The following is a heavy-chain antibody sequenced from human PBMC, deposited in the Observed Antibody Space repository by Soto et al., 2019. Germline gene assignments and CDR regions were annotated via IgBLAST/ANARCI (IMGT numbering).Heavy chain of an antibody. J-gene: IGHJ6*02. D-gene: IGHD2-2*01. Sequence: GGSLRLSCAASGFTFDDYAMNWVRQAPGKGLEWVSYISSSSSTIYYADSVKGRFTISRDNAKNSLYLQMNSLRAEDTAVYYCAVVPAANGHYGMDVWGQGTTVTVSS. CDR2: ISSSSSTI. V-gene: IGHV3-48*01. CDR1: GFTFDDYA. CDR3: AVVPAANGHYGMDV.